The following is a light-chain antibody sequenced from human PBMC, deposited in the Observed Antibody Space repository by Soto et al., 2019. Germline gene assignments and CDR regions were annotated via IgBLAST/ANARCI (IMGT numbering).Light chain of an antibody. J-gene: IGLJ2*01. Sequence: QSVLTQPPSASGSPGQSVTISCTGTSRDVGAYKYVSWYQQHPGKAPKLMIYEVSRRPSGLPDRFSGSKSGNTASLTVSGLQAEDEAEYYCSSYAGSSLLFGGGTKLTVL. CDR1: SRDVGAYKY. CDR3: SSYAGSSLL. V-gene: IGLV2-8*01. CDR2: EVS.